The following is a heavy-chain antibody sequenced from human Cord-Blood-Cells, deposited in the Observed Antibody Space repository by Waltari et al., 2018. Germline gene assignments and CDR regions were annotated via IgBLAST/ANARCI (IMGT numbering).Heavy chain of an antibody. Sequence: QVQLVESGGGVVQPGRSLRLSCAASGFTFSSYGMHWVRQAPGKGREWVAVIWYDGSNKYYADSVKGRFTISRDNSKNTLYLQMNSLSAEDTAVYYCARSVGIAAAGDAFDIWGQGTMVTVYS. V-gene: IGHV3-33*01. CDR1: GFTFSSYG. CDR2: IWYDGSNK. CDR3: ARSVGIAAAGDAFDI. J-gene: IGHJ3*02. D-gene: IGHD6-13*01.